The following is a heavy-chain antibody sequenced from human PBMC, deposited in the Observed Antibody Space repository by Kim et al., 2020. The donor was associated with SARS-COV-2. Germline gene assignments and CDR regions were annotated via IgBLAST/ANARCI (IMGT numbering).Heavy chain of an antibody. D-gene: IGHD6-19*01. Sequence: GGSLRLSCAASGFTFSSFAMNWVRQAPGKGLEWVSTISGSGGSTYYADSVKGRFTISRDTSKTTLYLQMNSLRAEDTAVYYCAKSRSGQWLVPYYGMDVWGQGTTVTVSS. V-gene: IGHV3-23*01. CDR3: AKSRSGQWLVPYYGMDV. CDR2: ISGSGGST. J-gene: IGHJ6*02. CDR1: GFTFSSFA.